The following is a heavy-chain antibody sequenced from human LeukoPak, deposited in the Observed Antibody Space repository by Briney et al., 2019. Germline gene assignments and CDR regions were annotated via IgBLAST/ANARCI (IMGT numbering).Heavy chain of an antibody. J-gene: IGHJ4*02. V-gene: IGHV4-39*01. CDR3: ARLRGFSIAARFFDY. D-gene: IGHD6-6*01. CDR2: IYYSGST. CDR1: GGSISSSSYY. Sequence: SETLSLTCTVSGGSISSSSYYWGWIRQPPGKGLEWIGSIYYSGSTYYNPSLKSRVTISVDTSKNQFSLKLSSVTAADTAVYYCARLRGFSIAARFFDYWGQGTLVTVSS.